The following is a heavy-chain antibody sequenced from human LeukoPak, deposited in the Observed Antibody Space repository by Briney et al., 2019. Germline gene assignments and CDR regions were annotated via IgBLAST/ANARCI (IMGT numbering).Heavy chain of an antibody. V-gene: IGHV3-30*04. CDR2: ISYDGSNK. D-gene: IGHD3-10*01. CDR1: GFTFSTYA. CDR3: TRLGSDYYGSGSYLGDDY. Sequence: GGSLRLSCVASGFTFSTYAMHWGRQASGKGLEWVAVISYDGSNKNYADSVKGRFTISRDDSKNTAYLQMNSLKTEDTAVYYCTRLGSDYYGSGSYLGDDYWGQGTLVTVSS. J-gene: IGHJ4*02.